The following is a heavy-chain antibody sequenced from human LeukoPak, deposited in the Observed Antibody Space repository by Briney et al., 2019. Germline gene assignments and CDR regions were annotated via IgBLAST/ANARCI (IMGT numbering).Heavy chain of an antibody. CDR1: GFTFSTYN. V-gene: IGHV3-21*01. Sequence: PGGSLRLSCAASGFTFSTYNMNRVRQAPGKGLEWVSSITSSSSYTFYADSVKGRFTISRDNAKNSLYLQMNSLRAEDTAIYYCARDPYNGNYGDSYYYYMDVWGKGTTVTISS. CDR3: ARDPYNGNYGDSYYYYMDV. CDR2: ITSSSSYT. J-gene: IGHJ6*03. D-gene: IGHD1-26*01.